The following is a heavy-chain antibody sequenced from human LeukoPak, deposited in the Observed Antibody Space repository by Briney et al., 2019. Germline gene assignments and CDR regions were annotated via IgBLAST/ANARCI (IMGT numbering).Heavy chain of an antibody. CDR3: ARLVDPWGSYRLDY. CDR1: GFTFSSYA. V-gene: IGHV3-48*03. Sequence: GGSLRLSCAASGFTFSSYAMSWVRQAPGKGLEWVSYISSSGSTKYYADSVKGRFTISRDNAKNSLYLQMNSLRAEDTAVYYCARLVDPWGSYRLDYWGQGTLVTVSS. J-gene: IGHJ4*02. D-gene: IGHD3-16*02. CDR2: ISSSGSTK.